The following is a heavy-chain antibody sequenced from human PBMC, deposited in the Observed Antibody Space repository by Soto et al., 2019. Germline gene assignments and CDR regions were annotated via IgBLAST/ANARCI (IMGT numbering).Heavy chain of an antibody. CDR3: ARALRGYGGYAFDY. CDR2: MKQDGSEK. V-gene: IGHV3-7*01. J-gene: IGHJ4*02. CDR1: GFTFNTYW. Sequence: EVQLVASGGGLVQPGGSPRLSCAASGFTFNTYWMTWVRQTPGKGLEWVANMKQDGSEKYYVDSVKGRFTISRDNAKNSLYLQMNSLRAEDTAVYYCARALRGYGGYAFDYWGQGTLVTVSS. D-gene: IGHD5-12*01.